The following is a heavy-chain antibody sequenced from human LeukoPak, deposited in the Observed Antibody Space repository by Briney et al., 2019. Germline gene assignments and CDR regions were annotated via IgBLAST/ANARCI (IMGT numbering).Heavy chain of an antibody. V-gene: IGHV4-30-4*01. CDR3: AGSPYYYDSSGPLFDY. CDR2: IYYSGST. J-gene: IGHJ4*02. CDR1: GGSISSGDYY. Sequence: SETLSLTCTVSGGSISSGDYYWSWIRQPPGKGLEWIGYIYYSGSTNYNPSLKSRVTISVDTSKNQFSLKLSSVTAADTAVYYCAGSPYYYDSSGPLFDYWGQGTLVTVSS. D-gene: IGHD3-22*01.